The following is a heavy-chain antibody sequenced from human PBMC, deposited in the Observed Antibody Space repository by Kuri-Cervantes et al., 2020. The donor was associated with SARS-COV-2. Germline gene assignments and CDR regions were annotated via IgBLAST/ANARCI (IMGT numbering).Heavy chain of an antibody. Sequence: ASVKVSCKASGYTFTSYYMHWVRQAPGQGLEWMGTINPSGGSTSYAQKFQGRVAMTRDTSTSTVYMELSSLRSEDTAVYYCARAELTGIDYWGQGTLVTVSS. CDR2: INPSGGST. CDR3: ARAELTGIDY. V-gene: IGHV1-46*01. CDR1: GYTFTSYY. D-gene: IGHD7-27*01. J-gene: IGHJ4*02.